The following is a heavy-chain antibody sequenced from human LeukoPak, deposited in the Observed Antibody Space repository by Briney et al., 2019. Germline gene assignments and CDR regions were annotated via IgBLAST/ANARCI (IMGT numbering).Heavy chain of an antibody. D-gene: IGHD2-2*01. Sequence: NSGGSLRLSCAASGFTFSDYYMSWIRQAPGKGLEWVSYISSSSSNTNYADSVKGRFTISRDNAKNSLYLQMNSLRAEDTAVYYCARSPRYCSSTSCQGGNSFDPWGQGTLVTVSS. CDR2: ISSSSSNT. CDR1: GFTFSDYY. J-gene: IGHJ5*02. CDR3: ARSPRYCSSTSCQGGNSFDP. V-gene: IGHV3-11*03.